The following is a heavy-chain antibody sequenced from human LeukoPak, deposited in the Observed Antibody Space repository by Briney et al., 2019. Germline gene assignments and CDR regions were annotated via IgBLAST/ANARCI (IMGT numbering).Heavy chain of an antibody. D-gene: IGHD6-19*01. CDR1: GYTFTSYY. CDR2: INPSGGST. J-gene: IGHJ4*02. V-gene: IGHV1-46*01. CDR3: ASRQWLADYYFDY. Sequence: ASVKVSCKASGYTFTSYYMHWVRQAPGQGLEWMGIINPSGGSTSYAQKFQGRVTMTRDTSTSTVYMELSSLRSDDTAVYYCASRQWLADYYFDYWGQGTLVTVSS.